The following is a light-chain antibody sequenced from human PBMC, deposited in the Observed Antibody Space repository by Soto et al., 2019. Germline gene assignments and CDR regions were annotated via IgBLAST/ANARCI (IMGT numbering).Light chain of an antibody. CDR1: SSNIRAGYD. CDR2: GNS. J-gene: IGLJ1*01. V-gene: IGLV1-40*01. Sequence: QSVLTQPPSVSGAPGQRVTISCTGSSSNIRAGYDVHWYQQLPGTAPKLLIYGNSNRPSGVPDRFSGSKSGTSASLAITGLQAEDEADDYCQSYDSSLSGPYYVFGTGTKLTVL. CDR3: QSYDSSLSGPYYV.